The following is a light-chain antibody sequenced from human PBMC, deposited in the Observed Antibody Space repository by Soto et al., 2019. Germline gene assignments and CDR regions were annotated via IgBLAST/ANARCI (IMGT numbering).Light chain of an antibody. CDR1: QCVSSSY. J-gene: IGKJ2*01. Sequence: EIVLTQSAGTLSLSPGERATLSCRASQCVSSSYLAWYQQKPGQAPRLLIYGASSRATGIPDRFSGSGSGTDFTLTISRLEPEDFAVYYCHQYGSSPYTFGQGTKLEIK. CDR3: HQYGSSPYT. V-gene: IGKV3-20*01. CDR2: GAS.